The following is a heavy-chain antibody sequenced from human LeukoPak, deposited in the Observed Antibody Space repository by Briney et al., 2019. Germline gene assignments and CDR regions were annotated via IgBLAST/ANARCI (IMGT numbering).Heavy chain of an antibody. Sequence: PGGSLRLSCAAPGFTFSSYAMSWVRQAPGKGLEWVSAISGSGGSTYYADSVKGRFTISRDNSKNALYLQMNSLRAEDTAVYYCAKTSFIPDYYYYGMDVWGQGTTVTVSS. V-gene: IGHV3-23*01. CDR2: ISGSGGST. CDR1: GFTFSSYA. CDR3: AKTSFIPDYYYYGMDV. J-gene: IGHJ6*02. D-gene: IGHD2-21*01.